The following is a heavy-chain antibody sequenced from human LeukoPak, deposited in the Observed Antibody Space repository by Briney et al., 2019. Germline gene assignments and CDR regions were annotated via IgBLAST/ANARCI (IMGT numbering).Heavy chain of an antibody. D-gene: IGHD2-8*01. Sequence: ASVKVSCKASRYTFTGSYIHWVRQAPGQGLEWMGLINPSNGSTSYAQKFQGRVTMTRDTSTSTVYMELSSLRSEDTAVYYCARDQPDIVLMVHRYRGYYFDYWGQGTLVTVSS. V-gene: IGHV1-46*01. J-gene: IGHJ4*02. CDR3: ARDQPDIVLMVHRYRGYYFDY. CDR1: RYTFTGSY. CDR2: INPSNGST.